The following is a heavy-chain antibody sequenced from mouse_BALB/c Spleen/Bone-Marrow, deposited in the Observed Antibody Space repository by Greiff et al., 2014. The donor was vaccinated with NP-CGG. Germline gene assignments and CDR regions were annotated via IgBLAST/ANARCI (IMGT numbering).Heavy chain of an antibody. J-gene: IGHJ1*01. CDR1: GFTFTDYY. CDR2: IRNKANGYTT. Sequence: EVNVVESGGGLVQPGGSLRLSCATSGFTFTDYYMSWVRQPPGKALEWLGFIRNKANGYTTEYSASVKGRFTISRDNSQSILYLQMNTLRAEDSATYYCARDRTTATLYWYFDVWGAGTTVTVSS. V-gene: IGHV7-3*02. CDR3: ARDRTTATLYWYFDV. D-gene: IGHD1-2*01.